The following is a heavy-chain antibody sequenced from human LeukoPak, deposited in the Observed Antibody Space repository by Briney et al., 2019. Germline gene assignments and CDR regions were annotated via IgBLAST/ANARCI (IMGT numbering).Heavy chain of an antibody. D-gene: IGHD3-3*01. CDR3: ARDHPITIFGVVIMERMDV. CDR1: GFTFSSYS. Sequence: GGSLRLSCAASGFTFSSYSMNWVRQAPGKGLEWVSYISSSGSTIYYADSVKGRFTISRDNAKNSLYLQMNSLRAEDTAVYYCARDHPITIFGVVIMERMDVWGQGTTVTVSS. J-gene: IGHJ6*02. CDR2: ISSSGSTI. V-gene: IGHV3-48*04.